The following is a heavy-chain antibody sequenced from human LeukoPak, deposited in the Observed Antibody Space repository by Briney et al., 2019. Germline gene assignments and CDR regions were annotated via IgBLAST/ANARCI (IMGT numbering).Heavy chain of an antibody. V-gene: IGHV3-7*01. Sequence: PGGSLRLSCAASGFTVSSYWMSWVRQAPGKGLEWVANIKQDGSEKDYGDSVKGRLTISRDNANNSLYLQMNSLRAEDTAVYYCASLSQNYYDSSDAFDIWGQGTMVTVSS. CDR2: IKQDGSEK. D-gene: IGHD3-22*01. J-gene: IGHJ3*02. CDR1: GFTVSSYW. CDR3: ASLSQNYYDSSDAFDI.